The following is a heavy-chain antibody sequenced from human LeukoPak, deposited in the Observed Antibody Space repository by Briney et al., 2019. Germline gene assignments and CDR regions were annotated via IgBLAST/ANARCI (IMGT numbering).Heavy chain of an antibody. J-gene: IGHJ4*02. CDR3: ASEGGPYRPLDY. CDR1: GGSISSTNW. Sequence: SETLSLTCGVSGGSISSTNWWTWVRQPPGKGLEWIGEFHLDGRTNYSPSLQSRLAMSVDFSENHISLKLTSATAADTAVYYCASEGGPYRPLDYSGQGTLVTVSS. V-gene: IGHV4-4*02. CDR2: FHLDGRT.